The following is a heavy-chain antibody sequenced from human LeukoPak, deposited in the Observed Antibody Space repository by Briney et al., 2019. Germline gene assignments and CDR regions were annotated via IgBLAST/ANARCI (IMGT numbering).Heavy chain of an antibody. CDR2: IRFDGSNE. Sequence: GGSLRLSCAASRFTFSNFDMHWVRQAPGKGLEWVTFIRFDGSNEYYADSVRGRFTISRGNSKNTLYLQMSSLRPEDTAVYYCARQIGVSIDYWGQGTLVTVSS. J-gene: IGHJ4*02. CDR3: ARQIGVSIDY. CDR1: RFTFSNFD. V-gene: IGHV3-30*02. D-gene: IGHD5/OR15-5a*01.